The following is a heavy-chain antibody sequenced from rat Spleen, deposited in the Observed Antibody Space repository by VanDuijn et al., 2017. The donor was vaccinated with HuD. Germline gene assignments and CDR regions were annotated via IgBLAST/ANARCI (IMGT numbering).Heavy chain of an antibody. CDR3: TRGGNSGFDY. J-gene: IGHJ2*01. CDR2: ITNTGGST. V-gene: IGHV5-31*01. Sequence: EVQLVESGGGLVQPGRSLKLSCVASGFTFNNYWMTWIRQAPGKGLEWVASITNTGGSTYYPDSVKGRFTISRDNAQNTLYLQMNSLRSEDTATYYCTRGGNSGFDYWGQGVMVTVSS. D-gene: IGHD4-4*01. CDR1: GFTFNNYW.